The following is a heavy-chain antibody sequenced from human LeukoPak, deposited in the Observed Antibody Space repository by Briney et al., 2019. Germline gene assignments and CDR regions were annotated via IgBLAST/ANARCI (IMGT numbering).Heavy chain of an antibody. CDR3: ARLSFPTYYDFWSPLYYYGMDV. J-gene: IGHJ6*02. D-gene: IGHD3-3*01. V-gene: IGHV4-59*08. CDR1: GGSISSYY. Sequence: SETLSLTCTVSGGSISSYYWSWIRQPPGKGLEWIGYIYYSGSTNYNPSLKSRVTISVDTSKNQFSLKLSSVTAADTAVYYCARLSFPTYYDFWSPLYYYGMDVWGQGTTVTVSS. CDR2: IYYSGST.